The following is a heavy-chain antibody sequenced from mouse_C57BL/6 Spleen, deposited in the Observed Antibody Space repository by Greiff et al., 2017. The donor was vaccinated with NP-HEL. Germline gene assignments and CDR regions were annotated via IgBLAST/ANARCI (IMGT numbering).Heavy chain of an antibody. CDR1: GYTFTSYW. CDR3: ARAFWAY. Sequence: VQLQQSGAELVKPGASVKLSCKASGYTFTSYWMQWVKQRPGQGLEWIGEIDPSDSYTNYNQKFKGKATLTVDTSSSTAYMQLSSLTSEDSAVYYCARAFWAYWGQGTLVTVSA. J-gene: IGHJ3*01. V-gene: IGHV1-50*01. CDR2: IDPSDSYT.